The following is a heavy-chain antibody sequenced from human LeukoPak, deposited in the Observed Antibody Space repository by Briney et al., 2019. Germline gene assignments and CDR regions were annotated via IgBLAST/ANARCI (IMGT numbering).Heavy chain of an antibody. J-gene: IGHJ6*03. CDR3: AKHPPPTHDNIWGSYVRYQNYYMDV. CDR1: GYTFTGYY. V-gene: IGHV1-2*02. CDR2: INPNSGGT. D-gene: IGHD3-16*01. Sequence: GASVKVSCKASGYTFTGYYMHWVRQAPGQGLEWMGWINPNSGGTNYAQKFQGRVTMTRDTSISTAYMELSRLRSDDTAVYYCAKHPPPTHDNIWGSYVRYQNYYMDVWGRGTTVTVSS.